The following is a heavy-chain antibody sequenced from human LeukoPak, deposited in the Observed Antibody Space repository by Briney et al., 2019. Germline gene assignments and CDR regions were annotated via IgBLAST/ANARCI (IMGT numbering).Heavy chain of an antibody. Sequence: PGGSLRLSCAASGFTFSSYSMNWVRQAPGKGLEWVSSISSSSYIYYADSVKGRFTISRDNAKNSLYLQMNSLRAEDTAVYYCARDLGWFGELHLNYWGQGTLVTVSS. D-gene: IGHD3-10*01. CDR3: ARDLGWFGELHLNY. V-gene: IGHV3-21*01. CDR1: GFTFSSYS. CDR2: ISSSSYI. J-gene: IGHJ4*02.